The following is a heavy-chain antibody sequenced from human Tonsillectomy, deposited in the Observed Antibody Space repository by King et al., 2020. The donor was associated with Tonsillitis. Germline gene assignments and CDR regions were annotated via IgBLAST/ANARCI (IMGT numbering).Heavy chain of an antibody. D-gene: IGHD1/OR15-1a*01. Sequence: VQLVESGGGVVQPGRSLRLSCAASGFNFNSYAMHWVRQAPGKGLEWVAVISYDGVSKYYADSGRGRFTISRDNSKNTLYLQMNSLRAEDTAVYFCARANNPYYHYFMDVWGKGTTVTVSS. J-gene: IGHJ6*03. CDR2: ISYDGVSK. CDR1: GFNFNSYA. CDR3: ARANNPYYHYFMDV. V-gene: IGHV3-30-3*01.